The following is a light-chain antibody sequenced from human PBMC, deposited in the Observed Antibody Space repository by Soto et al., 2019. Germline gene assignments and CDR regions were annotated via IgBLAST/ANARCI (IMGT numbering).Light chain of an antibody. J-gene: IGKJ1*01. CDR3: QQRSNWPPTWT. CDR1: QSLTKY. Sequence: EIVLTQSPATLSLSPGERATLSCRASQSLTKYLAWYQQKPGHAPMLLIYDASNRATGIPARFRGSGSGTDFTLTITYLEPEDFAVYYCQQRSNWPPTWTFGQGTKVEIK. V-gene: IGKV3-11*01. CDR2: DAS.